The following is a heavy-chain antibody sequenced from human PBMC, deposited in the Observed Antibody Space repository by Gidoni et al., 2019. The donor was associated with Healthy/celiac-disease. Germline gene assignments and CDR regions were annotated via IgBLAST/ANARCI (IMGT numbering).Heavy chain of an antibody. CDR3: ARDNSGYDWGPYYYYGMDV. J-gene: IGHJ6*02. Sequence: QVQLVESGGGVVQPGRSLRLSCAASGFTFSSYAMHWVRQAPGKGLEWVAVISYDGSNKYYADSVKGRFTISRDNSKNTLYLQMNSLRAEDTAVYYCARDNSGYDWGPYYYYGMDVWGQGTTVTVSS. CDR2: ISYDGSNK. D-gene: IGHD5-12*01. CDR1: GFTFSSYA. V-gene: IGHV3-30-3*01.